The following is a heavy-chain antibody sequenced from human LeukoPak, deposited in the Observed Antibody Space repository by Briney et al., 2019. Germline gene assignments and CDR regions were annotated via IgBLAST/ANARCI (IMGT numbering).Heavy chain of an antibody. Sequence: GGSLRLSCAASGFTFSSYGMYWVRQAPGKGLEWVAVISYDGSNKYYADPVKGRFTISRDNSKNTLYLQMNSLRAEDTAVYYCAKGSWYSSGWHGEGWFDPWGQGTLVTVSS. V-gene: IGHV3-30*18. CDR3: AKGSWYSSGWHGEGWFDP. D-gene: IGHD6-19*01. CDR2: ISYDGSNK. CDR1: GFTFSSYG. J-gene: IGHJ5*02.